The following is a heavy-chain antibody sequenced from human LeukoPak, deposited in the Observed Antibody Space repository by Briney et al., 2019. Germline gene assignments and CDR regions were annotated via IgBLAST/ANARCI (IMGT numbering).Heavy chain of an antibody. CDR1: HGSISSGSYH. CDR2: IVSSGST. Sequence: SETLSLTRTVSHGSISSGSYHWSWIRQPAGKGLEWIGRIVSSGSTNSNPSLKSRVTISLDTSKNQFSLDLISVTAADTAVYYCATRVGGNAFDIWGQGTMVTVSS. CDR3: ATRVGGNAFDI. D-gene: IGHD1-26*01. J-gene: IGHJ3*02. V-gene: IGHV4-61*02.